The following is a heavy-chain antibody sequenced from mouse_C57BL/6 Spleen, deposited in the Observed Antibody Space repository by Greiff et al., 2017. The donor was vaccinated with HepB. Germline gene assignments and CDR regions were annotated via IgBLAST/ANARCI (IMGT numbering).Heavy chain of an antibody. CDR1: GYTFTSYW. CDR2: IHPNSGST. D-gene: IGHD1-1*01. J-gene: IGHJ1*03. V-gene: IGHV1-64*01. CDR3: ARSDYYGRTRYFDV. Sequence: QVQLKQPGAELVKPGASVKLSCKASGYTFTSYWMHWVKQRPGQGLEWIGMIHPNSGSTNYNEKFKSKATLTVDKSSSTAYMQLSSLTSEDSAVYYCARSDYYGRTRYFDVWGTGTTVTVSS.